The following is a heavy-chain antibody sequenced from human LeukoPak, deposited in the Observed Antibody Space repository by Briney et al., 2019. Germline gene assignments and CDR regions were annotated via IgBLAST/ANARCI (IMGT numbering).Heavy chain of an antibody. V-gene: IGHV4-34*01. Sequence: SETLSLTCAVYGGSFSGYYWSWIRQPPGKGLEWIGEINHSGSTNYNPSLKSRVTISVDTSKNQFSLKLSSVTAADTAVYYCARMATYYDYVWGSYRYTPSHYFDYWGQGTLVTVSS. D-gene: IGHD3-16*02. CDR2: INHSGST. CDR3: ARMATYYDYVWGSYRYTPSHYFDY. J-gene: IGHJ4*02. CDR1: GGSFSGYY.